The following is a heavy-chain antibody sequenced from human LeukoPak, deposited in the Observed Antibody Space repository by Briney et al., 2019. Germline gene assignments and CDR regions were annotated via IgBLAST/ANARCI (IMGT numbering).Heavy chain of an antibody. D-gene: IGHD4-11*01. Sequence: SETLSLTCTVSNASISSSYWSWIRQPPGKGLEWIGYIYYSGSTSHNPSLKSRVTISADTSKKQISLKLSSVTAADTAVYYCAKGYSPFDSWGQGAQVTVSS. V-gene: IGHV4-59*08. CDR2: IYYSGST. CDR3: AKGYSPFDS. J-gene: IGHJ4*02. CDR1: NASISSSY.